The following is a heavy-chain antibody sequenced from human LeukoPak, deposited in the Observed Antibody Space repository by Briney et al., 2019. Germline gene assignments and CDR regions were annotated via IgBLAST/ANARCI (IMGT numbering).Heavy chain of an antibody. V-gene: IGHV3-23*01. CDR1: GFTFSTYA. CDR2: ISGSGGKT. D-gene: IGHD6-13*01. J-gene: IGHJ4*02. Sequence: GESLRLSCTASGFTFSTYAISWVRQAPGKGLEWISAISGSGGKTYYTDSVKGRFTITRDNSKNTLYLQMNSLRAEDTAVYYCAKEYSSSGYFDYWGQGTLVTVSS. CDR3: AKEYSSSGYFDY.